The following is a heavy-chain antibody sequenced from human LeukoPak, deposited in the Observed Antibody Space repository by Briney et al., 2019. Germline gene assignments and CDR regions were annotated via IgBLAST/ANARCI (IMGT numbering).Heavy chain of an antibody. D-gene: IGHD1-26*01. CDR2: ISFTGST. CDR3: ARGHSYSAGSSVGYDY. CDR1: GGSFSGYY. J-gene: IGHJ4*02. Sequence: PSETLSLTCTVSGGSFSGYYWTWIRQTPGKGLEWLGYISFTGSTHYNPSLESRITFSIGISKNHFSLKLNSVTAIDSAVYYCARGHSYSAGSSVGYDYWGRGTLVTVSS. V-gene: IGHV4-59*12.